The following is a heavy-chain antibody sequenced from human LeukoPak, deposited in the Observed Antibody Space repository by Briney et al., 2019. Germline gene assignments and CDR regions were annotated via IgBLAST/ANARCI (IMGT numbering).Heavy chain of an antibody. CDR1: GGSFSGYY. J-gene: IGHJ3*02. CDR2: INHSGST. CDR3: ARDLEYSGSPGAFDI. V-gene: IGHV4-34*01. Sequence: SETLSLTCAVYGGSFSGYYWSWIRQPPGKGLEWIGEINHSGSTNYNPSLKSRVTISVDTSKNQFSLKLSSVTAADTAVYYCARDLEYSGSPGAFDIWGQGTMVTVSS. D-gene: IGHD1-26*01.